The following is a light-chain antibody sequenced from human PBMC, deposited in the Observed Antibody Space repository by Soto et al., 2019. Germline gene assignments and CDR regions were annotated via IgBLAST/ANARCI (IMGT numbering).Light chain of an antibody. Sequence: DIQMTQSPSTLSAFVGDRLTITCRASQSISTWLAWYQQKPGKAPKLLIYDASSLKSGVPSRFSGSGSGTEFTLTISSLQTDDFATSYCQQYYSSAPSWTFGQGTKVELK. V-gene: IGKV1-5*01. CDR3: QQYYSSAPSWT. CDR1: QSISTW. J-gene: IGKJ1*01. CDR2: DAS.